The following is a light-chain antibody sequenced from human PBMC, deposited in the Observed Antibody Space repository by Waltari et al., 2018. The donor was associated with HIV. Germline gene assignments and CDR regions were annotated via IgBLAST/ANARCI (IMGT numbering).Light chain of an antibody. J-gene: IGKJ2*01. CDR3: QQYYSTPHT. V-gene: IGKV4-1*01. Sequence: DIVMTQSPAPLAVSLGERATINCKSSQSVLYSSNNKNYLAWYQQKPGQPPKLLIYWASTRESGVPDRFSGSGSGTDFTLTISSLQAEDVAVYYCQQYYSTPHTFGQGTKLEIK. CDR2: WAS. CDR1: QSVLYSSNNKNY.